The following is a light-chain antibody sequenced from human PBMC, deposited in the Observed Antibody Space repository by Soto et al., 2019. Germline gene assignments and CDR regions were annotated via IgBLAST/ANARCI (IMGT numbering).Light chain of an antibody. CDR2: GST. J-gene: IGLJ2*01. CDR3: QSYDSSLSSVV. Sequence: QSVLTQPPSVSGAPGQRVTISCTGSNSNIGGGYDVHWYQQLPGTAPKLLIYGSTNRPSGVPDRFSGSKSGTSASLGVTGLQAEDEANYYCQSYDSSLSSVVFGGGTQLTVL. CDR1: NSNIGGGYD. V-gene: IGLV1-40*01.